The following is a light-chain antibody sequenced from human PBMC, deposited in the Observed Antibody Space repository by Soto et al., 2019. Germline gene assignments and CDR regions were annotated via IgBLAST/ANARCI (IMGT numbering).Light chain of an antibody. Sequence: EIVMTQSPATLSVSPGDRATLSCTASQSVNSDFAWYQQKPGQSPRLLIYGASTRATGIPARFSGSGSGIEFTLTISSLQYEDFAIYYCQQYNNWPPYTFGQGTKLEIK. J-gene: IGKJ2*01. CDR1: QSVNSD. CDR2: GAS. V-gene: IGKV3-15*01. CDR3: QQYNNWPPYT.